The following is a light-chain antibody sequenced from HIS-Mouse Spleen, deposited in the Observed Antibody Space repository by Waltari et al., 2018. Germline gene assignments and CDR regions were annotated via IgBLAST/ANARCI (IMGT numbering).Light chain of an antibody. V-gene: IGLV6-57*04. CDR1: SGSIASNY. Sequence: NFMLTQPHSVSESPGKTVTISCPRSSGSIASNYVQWYQQRPGSAPTTVIYEDNQRPSGVPDRFSGSKSGNTASLTVSGLQAEDEADYYCSSYAGSNNVVFGGGTKLTVL. CDR2: EDN. J-gene: IGLJ2*01. CDR3: SSYAGSNNVV.